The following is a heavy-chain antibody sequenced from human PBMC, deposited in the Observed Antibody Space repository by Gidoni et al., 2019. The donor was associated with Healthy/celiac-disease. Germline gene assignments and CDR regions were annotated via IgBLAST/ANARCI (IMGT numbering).Heavy chain of an antibody. V-gene: IGHV3-33*01. CDR2: IWDDGSNK. J-gene: IGHJ6*02. D-gene: IGHD3-9*01. CDR3: ARGSSYYDILGSYGMDV. CDR1: GFTFSRDG. Sequence: QVQLVESGGGVVQPGRSLRLSCAASGFTFSRDGMHWVRQAPAKGLEWVAVIWDDGSNKYYADSVKGRFTISRDNSKNTLYLQMNSLRAEDTAVYYCARGSSYYDILGSYGMDVWGQGTTVTVSS.